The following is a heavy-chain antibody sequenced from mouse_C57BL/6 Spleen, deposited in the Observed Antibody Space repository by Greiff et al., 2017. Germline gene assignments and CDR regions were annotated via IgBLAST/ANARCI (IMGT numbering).Heavy chain of an antibody. CDR3: ARSGVFSNYEGHAMDY. D-gene: IGHD2-5*01. CDR2: IYPGSGST. V-gene: IGHV1-55*01. Sequence: VQLQQPGAELVKPGASVKMSCKASGYTFTSYWITWVKQRPGQGLEWIGEIYPGSGSTNYNEKFKSKATLTVDTSSSTAYMQLSSLTSEDSAVYYCARSGVFSNYEGHAMDYWGQGTSVTVSS. J-gene: IGHJ4*01. CDR1: GYTFTSYW.